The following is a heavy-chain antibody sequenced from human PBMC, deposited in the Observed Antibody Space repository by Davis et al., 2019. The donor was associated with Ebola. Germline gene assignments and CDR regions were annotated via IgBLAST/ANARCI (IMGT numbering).Heavy chain of an antibody. J-gene: IGHJ6*02. V-gene: IGHV3-21*04. CDR1: GFTFSSYS. D-gene: IGHD2-21*02. CDR3: AKALYRVTTGYGMDV. Sequence: GGSLRLSCAASGFTFSSYSMNWVRQAPGKGLEWVSSISSSSSYIYYADSVKGRFTISRDNSKNTLSLQMNSLRAEDTAVYYCAKALYRVTTGYGMDVWGQGTTVTVSS. CDR2: ISSSSSYI.